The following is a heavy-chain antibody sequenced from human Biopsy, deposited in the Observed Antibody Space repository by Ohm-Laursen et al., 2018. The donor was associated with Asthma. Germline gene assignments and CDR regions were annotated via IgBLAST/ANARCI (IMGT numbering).Heavy chain of an antibody. Sequence: SVKVSCKSLGGTFNTYVIDWVRQAPGQGLERMGGINSVFGTTTYPQKFQDRVTITADDSTSTVYMELSSLRPEDTAVYYCARKAGSCISRTCYSLDFWGQGTLATVSS. J-gene: IGHJ4*02. CDR2: INSVFGTT. CDR3: ARKAGSCISRTCYSLDF. D-gene: IGHD2-2*01. CDR1: GGTFNTYV. V-gene: IGHV1-69*13.